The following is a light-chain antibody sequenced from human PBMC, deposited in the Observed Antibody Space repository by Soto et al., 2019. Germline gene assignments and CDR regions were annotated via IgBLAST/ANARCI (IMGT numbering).Light chain of an antibody. CDR1: QSLVYSYGTTY. CDR2: KVS. CDR3: MQGTHWPRT. J-gene: IGKJ1*01. V-gene: IGKV2-30*01. Sequence: DVVMTQSPLSLPVILGQPASISFRSSQSLVYSYGTTYLQWFHQRPGQSPRRLIYKVSNRDSGVPDRFSGSGSGTDFTLKISRVESEDVGFYYCMQGTHWPRTCGQGTKVEI.